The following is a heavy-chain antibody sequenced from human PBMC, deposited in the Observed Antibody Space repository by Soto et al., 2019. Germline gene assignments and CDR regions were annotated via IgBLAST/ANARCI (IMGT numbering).Heavy chain of an antibody. D-gene: IGHD3-3*01. Sequence: VGSLRLSCAASGFTFSSYGMHWVRQAPGKGLEWVAVISYDGSNKYYADSVKGRFTISRDNSKNTLYLQMNSLRAEDTAVYYCAKGTGVAGYGYWGQGTLVTVSS. CDR3: AKGTGVAGYGY. CDR2: ISYDGSNK. CDR1: GFTFSSYG. V-gene: IGHV3-30*18. J-gene: IGHJ4*02.